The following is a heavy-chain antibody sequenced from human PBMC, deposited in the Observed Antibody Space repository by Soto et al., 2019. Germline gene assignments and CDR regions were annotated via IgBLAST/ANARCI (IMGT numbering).Heavy chain of an antibody. V-gene: IGHV3-15*01. Sequence: GGSLRLSCAASGFTFSNAWMSWVRQAPGKGLEWVGRIKSKTDGGTTDYAAPVKGRFTISRDDSKNTLYLQMNSLKTEDTAVYYCTTSHLCSGVVTKYYYYYMDVWGKGTTVTVSS. D-gene: IGHD3-3*01. CDR1: GFTFSNAW. J-gene: IGHJ6*03. CDR3: TTSHLCSGVVTKYYYYYMDV. CDR2: IKSKTDGGTT.